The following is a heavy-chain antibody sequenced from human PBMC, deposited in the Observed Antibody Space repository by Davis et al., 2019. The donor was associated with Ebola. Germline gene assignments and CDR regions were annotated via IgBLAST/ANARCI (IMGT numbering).Heavy chain of an antibody. CDR2: IWYDGVRK. Sequence: GESLKISCTTSGFTFSSSAMSWVRQAPGKGLEWVAVIWYDGVRKDYADSVKGRFTISRDDSENTVYLLMNSLRVEDTAVYYCARDADTSSHYSHFDYWGQGTLVTASS. CDR3: ARDADTSSHYSHFDY. CDR1: GFTFSSSA. D-gene: IGHD3-22*01. J-gene: IGHJ4*02. V-gene: IGHV3-33*08.